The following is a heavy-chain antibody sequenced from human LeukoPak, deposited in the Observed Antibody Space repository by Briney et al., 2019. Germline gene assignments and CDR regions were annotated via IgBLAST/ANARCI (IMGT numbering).Heavy chain of an antibody. D-gene: IGHD3-3*01. Sequence: GGSLRLSCAASGFTFSSYGMHWVRQAPGKGLEWVAVISYDGSNKYYADSVRGRFTISRDNSKNTLYLQMNSLRAEDTAVYYCAKDKGGYYYYYYCYGMDVWGQGTTVTVSS. J-gene: IGHJ6*02. V-gene: IGHV3-30*18. CDR2: ISYDGSNK. CDR1: GFTFSSYG. CDR3: AKDKGGYYYYYYCYGMDV.